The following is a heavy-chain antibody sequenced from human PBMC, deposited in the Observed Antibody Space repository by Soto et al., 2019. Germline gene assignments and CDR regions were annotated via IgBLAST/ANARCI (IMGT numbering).Heavy chain of an antibody. J-gene: IGHJ4*02. CDR3: AKDPYSSSSSFFDF. Sequence: GGSLRLSCAASGFTFDDYAMHWVRQVPGKGLEWVSGISWNSGSIGYADSVKGRFTISRDNAKNSLYLQMNSLRAEDTALYYCAKDPYSSSSSFFDFWGQGTLVTVSS. D-gene: IGHD5-12*01. V-gene: IGHV3-9*01. CDR1: GFTFDDYA. CDR2: ISWNSGSI.